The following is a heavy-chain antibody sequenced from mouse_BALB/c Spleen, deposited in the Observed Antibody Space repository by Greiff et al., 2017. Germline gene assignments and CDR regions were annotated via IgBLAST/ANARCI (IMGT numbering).Heavy chain of an antibody. D-gene: IGHD2-4*01. CDR3: ARWIYYDYDGYFDV. Sequence: VQLQQSGPELVKPGASVKMSCKASGYTFTSYVMHWVKQKPGQGLEWIGYINPYNDGTKYNEKFKGKATLTSDKSSSTAYMELSSLTSEDSAVYYCARWIYYDYDGYFDVWGAGTTVTVSS. V-gene: IGHV1-14*01. CDR2: INPYNDGT. CDR1: GYTFTSYV. J-gene: IGHJ1*01.